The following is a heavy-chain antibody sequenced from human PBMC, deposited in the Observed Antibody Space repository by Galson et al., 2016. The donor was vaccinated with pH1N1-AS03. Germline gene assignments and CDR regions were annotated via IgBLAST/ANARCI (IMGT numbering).Heavy chain of an antibody. CDR2: ISANNGNT. CDR3: VIKKYDSTSIRTRWFAFDI. CDR1: GDTFTMYA. V-gene: IGHV1-18*04. J-gene: IGHJ3*02. D-gene: IGHD2-21*02. Sequence: QSGAEVKKPGASVKVSCKASGDTFTMYAISWVRQAPGQRPEWMGWISANNGNTNYAQKFQGRVTMTTDTSTSTAYMELRSLGSDDTAVYYCVIKKYDSTSIRTRWFAFDIWGQGTKVIVSS.